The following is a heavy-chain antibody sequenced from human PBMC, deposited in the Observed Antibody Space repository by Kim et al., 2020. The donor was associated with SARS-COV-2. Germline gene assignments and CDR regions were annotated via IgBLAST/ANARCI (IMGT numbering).Heavy chain of an antibody. J-gene: IGHJ4*02. CDR1: GFTFSSYA. CDR3: ARGYSGSYSSMDY. CDR2: ISYDGSNK. Sequence: GGSLRLSCAASGFTFSSYAMHWVRQAPGKGLEWVAVISYDGSNKYYADSVKGRFTISRDNSKNTLYLQMNSLRAEDTAVYYCARGYSGSYSSMDYWGQGTLVTVSS. V-gene: IGHV3-30*04. D-gene: IGHD1-26*01.